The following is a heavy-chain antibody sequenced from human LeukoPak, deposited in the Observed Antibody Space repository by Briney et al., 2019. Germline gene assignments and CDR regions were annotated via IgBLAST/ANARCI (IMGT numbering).Heavy chain of an antibody. CDR2: IKQDGSEK. D-gene: IGHD3-9*01. V-gene: IGHV3-7*01. CDR3: ARGHYDILTYLYYFDY. Sequence: SGGSLRLSCAASGFTFSSYWMSWVRQAPGKGLEWVANIKQDGSEKYYVDSVKGRFTISRDNAKNSLYLQMNSLRAEDTAVYYCARGHYDILTYLYYFDYWGQGTLVTVSS. CDR1: GFTFSSYW. J-gene: IGHJ4*02.